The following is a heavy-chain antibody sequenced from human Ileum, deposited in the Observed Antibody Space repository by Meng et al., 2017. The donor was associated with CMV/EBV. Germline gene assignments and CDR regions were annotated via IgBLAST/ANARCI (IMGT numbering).Heavy chain of an antibody. Sequence: GGSLRLSCAASGFVFSTSAMSWVRQAPGKGLEWVAGLSPGGGATYYAQSVRGRFTVSRDNSKNMVFLQLNSLKAEDTAVYYCARVVFFGDQPETFDYWGQGTLVTVSS. V-gene: IGHV3-23*01. CDR1: GFVFSTSA. J-gene: IGHJ4*02. D-gene: IGHD3-10*01. CDR3: ARVVFFGDQPETFDY. CDR2: LSPGGGAT.